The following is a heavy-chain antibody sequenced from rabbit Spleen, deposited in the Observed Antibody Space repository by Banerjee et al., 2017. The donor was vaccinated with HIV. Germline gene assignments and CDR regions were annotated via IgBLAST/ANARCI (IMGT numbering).Heavy chain of an antibody. D-gene: IGHD6-1*01. CDR1: GFDFSINYV. CDR3: ARGIPYGFAGDAYPPYAMDL. Sequence: QSLEESGGDLVKPEGSLTLTCTVSGFDFSINYVMRWVRQAPGKGLEWIACIDAGSSGSSYYASWAKGRFTISKTSSTTVTLQMTSLTAADTATYFCARGIPYGFAGDAYPPYAMDLWGQGTLVTVS. CDR2: IDAGSSGSS. J-gene: IGHJ3*01. V-gene: IGHV1S40*01.